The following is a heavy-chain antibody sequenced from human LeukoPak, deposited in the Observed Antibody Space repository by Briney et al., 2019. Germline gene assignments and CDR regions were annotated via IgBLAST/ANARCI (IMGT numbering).Heavy chain of an antibody. CDR1: GYSISSGYY. J-gene: IGHJ3*02. D-gene: IGHD2-15*01. CDR2: INHSGST. V-gene: IGHV4-38-2*02. Sequence: SETLSLTCTVSGYSISSGYYWSWIRQPPGKGLEWIGEINHSGSTNYNPSLKSRVTISVDTSKNQFSLKLSSVTAADTAVYYCARFLLAQDAFDIWGQGTMVTVSS. CDR3: ARFLLAQDAFDI.